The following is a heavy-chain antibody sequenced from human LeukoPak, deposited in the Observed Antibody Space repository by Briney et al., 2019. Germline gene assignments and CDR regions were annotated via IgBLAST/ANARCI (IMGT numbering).Heavy chain of an antibody. V-gene: IGHV4-59*01. D-gene: IGHD3-10*01. CDR3: ARDVYGSGSYYMFDP. Sequence: SETLSLTCTVSGGSISSDYWSWIRQPPGKGLECIGYIYYSAGTNYNPSLKRRVTISVDTSKNQCSLKLSSVTAADTAVYYCARDVYGSGSYYMFDPWGQGTLVTVSS. CDR2: IYYSAGT. CDR1: GGSISSDY. J-gene: IGHJ5*02.